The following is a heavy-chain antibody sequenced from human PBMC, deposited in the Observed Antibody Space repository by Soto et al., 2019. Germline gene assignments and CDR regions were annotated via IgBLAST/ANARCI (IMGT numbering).Heavy chain of an antibody. CDR3: ARLPTTVHKEYYYYGMDV. J-gene: IGHJ6*02. CDR2: IYPGDSDT. D-gene: IGHD4-4*01. Sequence: GESLKISCKGSGYSFTSYGIGWLRQMPGKGLEWMGIIYPGDSDTRYSPSFQGQVTISADKSISTAYLQWSSLKASDTAMYYCARLPTTVHKEYYYYGMDVWGQGTTVTVSS. CDR1: GYSFTSYG. V-gene: IGHV5-51*01.